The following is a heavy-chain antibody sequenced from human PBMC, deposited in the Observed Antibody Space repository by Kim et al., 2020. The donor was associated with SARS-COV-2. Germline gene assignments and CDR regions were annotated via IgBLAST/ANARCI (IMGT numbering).Heavy chain of an antibody. CDR3: VREGYSSSMFWGFDS. Sequence: ADSCKGRFAISRASAKNTLYLQVNSLGAGDTAVYYCVREGYSSSMFWGFDSWGQGTLVTVSS. V-gene: IGHV3-74*01. D-gene: IGHD6-13*01. J-gene: IGHJ4*02.